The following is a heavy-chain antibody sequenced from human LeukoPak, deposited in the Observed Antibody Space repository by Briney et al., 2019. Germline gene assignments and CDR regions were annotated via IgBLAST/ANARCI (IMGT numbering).Heavy chain of an antibody. CDR1: GFIFKDYG. CDR2: ISYDGTRQ. V-gene: IGHV3-30*18. Sequence: GESLRLSCAASGFIFKDYGMHWVRQAPGKGLEWVAVISYDGTRQFYADSVKGRFAISRDNSNNTMYLQMNSLRPEDTAVYYCAKREAVTVTAEWDYLDYWGQGILVTVSS. J-gene: IGHJ4*02. D-gene: IGHD6-19*01. CDR3: AKREAVTVTAEWDYLDY.